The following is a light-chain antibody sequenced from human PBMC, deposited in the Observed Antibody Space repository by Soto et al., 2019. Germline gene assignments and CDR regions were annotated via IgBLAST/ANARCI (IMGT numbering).Light chain of an antibody. CDR2: KTS. CDR1: QTISSW. CDR3: QQYNSFST. J-gene: IGKJ1*01. Sequence: DIQMTQSPSTLSGSVGDRVTITCRASQTISSWLAWYQQKPGKAPKLLIYKTSTLETGVPSRFSGSGSGTEFTLTITSLQPDDFAIYYCQQYNSFSTFGQGTKVDIK. V-gene: IGKV1-5*03.